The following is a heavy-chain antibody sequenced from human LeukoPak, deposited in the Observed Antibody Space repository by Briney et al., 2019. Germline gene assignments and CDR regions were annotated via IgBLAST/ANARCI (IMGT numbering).Heavy chain of an antibody. J-gene: IGHJ2*01. CDR2: IRSKTNNYAP. V-gene: IGHV3-73*01. CDR1: GVAFSDSA. D-gene: IGHD4-17*01. CDR3: TRGSATVTTWEGTFDL. Sequence: GGSLILSCAASGVAFSDSAIHYARLASGKGLEWFARIRSKTNNYAPAYGTSVKGRITISRHDSKTTAYLQMNSLKTEDTAVYYCTRGSATVTTWEGTFDLWGRGTLVTVSS.